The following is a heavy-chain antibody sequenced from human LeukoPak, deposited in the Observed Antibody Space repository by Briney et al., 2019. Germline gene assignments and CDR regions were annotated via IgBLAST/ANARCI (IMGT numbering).Heavy chain of an antibody. CDR3: ARDTYYYGSGTYYFNY. Sequence: SETLSLTCTVSGGSISSSNYYWGWIRQPPGKGLEWIGNIYYSGNAYYNPSLKSRVTISVDTSKNQFSLKLSSVTAADTAVYYCARDTYYYGSGTYYFNYWGQGTLVTVSS. D-gene: IGHD3-10*01. CDR1: GGSISSSNYY. CDR2: IYYSGNA. V-gene: IGHV4-39*07. J-gene: IGHJ4*02.